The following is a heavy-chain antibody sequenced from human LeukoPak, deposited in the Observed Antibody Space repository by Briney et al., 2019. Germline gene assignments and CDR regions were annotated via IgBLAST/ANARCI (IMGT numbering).Heavy chain of an antibody. V-gene: IGHV3-43*01. CDR1: GFTFDDYS. CDR3: AKGYHIYSSVLSFGHY. D-gene: IGHD5-18*01. Sequence: GGSLRLSCAASGFTFDDYSMHWVRQAPGKGLEWVSLITWDGGRTYYADSVKGRFTISRDNSKNTLFLQMNSLRAEDTAVYSCAKGYHIYSSVLSFGHYWGQGTLVTVSS. CDR2: ITWDGGRT. J-gene: IGHJ4*02.